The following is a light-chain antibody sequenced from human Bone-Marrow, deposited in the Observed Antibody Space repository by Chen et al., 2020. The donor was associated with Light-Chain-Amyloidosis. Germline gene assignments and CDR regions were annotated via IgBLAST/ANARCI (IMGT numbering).Light chain of an antibody. CDR2: RDT. CDR3: QSADSSGTYEVI. CDR1: DLPTKY. J-gene: IGLJ2*01. V-gene: IGLV3-25*03. Sequence: SYELTQPPSVSVSPGQTARITCSGDDLPTKYAYWYHQKPGQAPVLVIHRDTERPSGISERFSGSSSGTTATLTISGVQAEDEADYRCQSADSSGTYEVIFGGGTKLTVL.